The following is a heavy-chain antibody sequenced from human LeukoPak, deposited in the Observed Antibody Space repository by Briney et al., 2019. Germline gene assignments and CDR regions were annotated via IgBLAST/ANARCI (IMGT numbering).Heavy chain of an antibody. D-gene: IGHD6-19*01. J-gene: IGHJ4*02. Sequence: GGSLRLSCAASGFTFSSYAMHWVRQAPGKGLEWVAIISYDGSNKYYADSVKGRFTISRDNAKNSLYLQMNSLRAEDTAVYYCASGSSVARDMSGMGYWGQGTLVTVSS. V-gene: IGHV3-30-3*01. CDR3: ASGSSVARDMSGMGY. CDR2: ISYDGSNK. CDR1: GFTFSSYA.